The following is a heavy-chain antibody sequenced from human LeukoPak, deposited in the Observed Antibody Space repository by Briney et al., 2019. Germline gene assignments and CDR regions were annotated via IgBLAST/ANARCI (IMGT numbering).Heavy chain of an antibody. D-gene: IGHD2-2*01. CDR1: GYTFTSYG. CDR2: ISAYNGNT. CDR3: AGDSVIPAAMFFYFDY. Sequence: ASVKVSCKASGYTFTSYGISWVRQAPGQGIEWMGWISAYNGNTNYAQKLQGRVTMTTDTSTSTAYMELRSLRSDDTAVYYCAGDSVIPAAMFFYFDYWGQGTLVTVSS. J-gene: IGHJ4*02. V-gene: IGHV1-18*01.